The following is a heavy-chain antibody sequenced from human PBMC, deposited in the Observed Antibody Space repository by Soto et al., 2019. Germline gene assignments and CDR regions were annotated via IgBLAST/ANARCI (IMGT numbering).Heavy chain of an antibody. V-gene: IGHV4-59*01. CDR2: IYYSGST. J-gene: IGHJ4*02. CDR1: GGSISSYY. D-gene: IGHD3-16*01. CDR3: ARDRTPDGTLYDY. Sequence: SETLSLTCTVSGGSISSYYWSWIRQPPGKGLEWIGYIYYSGSTNYNPSLKSRVTISVDTSKNQFSLKLSSVTAADTAVYYCARDRTPDGTLYDYWGQGTLLTVSS.